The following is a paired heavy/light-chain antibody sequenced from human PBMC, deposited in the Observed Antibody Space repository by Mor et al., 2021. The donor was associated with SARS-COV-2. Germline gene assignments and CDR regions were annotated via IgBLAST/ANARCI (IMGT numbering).Light chain of an antibody. CDR3: QQRNNWPPELT. CDR2: DAS. CDR1: QSIATY. J-gene: IGKJ4*02. V-gene: IGKV3-11*01. Sequence: IVLTQSPAVLSLSAGERATLSCRASQSIATYLAWYQHKPGQAPRLLIYDASNRATGTPARFSGSGSGTDFTLTISSLEPEDFAVYYCQQRNNWPPELTFGGGTRVEI.
Heavy chain of an antibody. CDR3: AKGPPDVVTTMGGRL. CDR1: GFTFSSYS. Sequence: EVQLLESGGGLVQPGGSLRLSCAASGFTFSSYSMSWVRQAPGKGPECVSVIRGSGTPTYYADAVKGRFTISRDNFNNTLYLQMNNLRAEDSAIYYCAKGPPDVVTTMGGRLWGQGISVTVSS. D-gene: IGHD5-12*01. V-gene: IGHV3-23*01. J-gene: IGHJ4*02. CDR2: IRGSGTPT.